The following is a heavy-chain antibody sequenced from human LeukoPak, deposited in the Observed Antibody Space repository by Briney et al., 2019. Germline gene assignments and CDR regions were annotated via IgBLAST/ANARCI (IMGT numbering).Heavy chain of an antibody. D-gene: IGHD2-8*01. CDR1: GYTFTSYG. J-gene: IGHJ4*02. CDR3: ARPPNGAPLYYFDY. V-gene: IGHV1-18*01. CDR2: ISAYNGNT. Sequence: ASVKVSCKASGYTFTSYGISWVRQAPGQGLEWMGWISAYNGNTNYAQKLQGRVTMTTDTSTSTAYMELRSLRSDDTAVYYCARPPNGAPLYYFDYWGQGTLVTVSS.